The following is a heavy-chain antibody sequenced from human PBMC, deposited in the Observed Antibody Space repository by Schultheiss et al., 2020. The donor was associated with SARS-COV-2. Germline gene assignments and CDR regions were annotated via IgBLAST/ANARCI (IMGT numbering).Heavy chain of an antibody. D-gene: IGHD2-2*01. CDR2: IFSNDEK. CDR1: GGSISSGSYY. J-gene: IGHJ3*02. V-gene: IGHV2-26*01. CDR3: AHRTDCSSTSCYHWGAFDI. Sequence: TLSLTCTVSGGSISSGSYYWGWIRQPPGKALEWLAHIFSNDEKSYSTSLKSRLTITKDTSKNQVVLTMTNMDPVDTATYYCAHRTDCSSTSCYHWGAFDIWGQGTMVTVSS.